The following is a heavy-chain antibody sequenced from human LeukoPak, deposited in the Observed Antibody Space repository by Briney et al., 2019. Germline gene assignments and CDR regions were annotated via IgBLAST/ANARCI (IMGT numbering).Heavy chain of an antibody. D-gene: IGHD3-22*01. CDR3: ARDQDSSCFDY. V-gene: IGHV3-30-3*01. J-gene: IGHJ4*02. Sequence: PGGSLRLSCAASGFTFSGYAMHWVRQAPGKGLEWVAVISYDGSNKYYADSVKGRFTISRDNSKNTLYLQMNSLRAEDTAVYYCARDQDSSCFDYWGQGTLVTVSS. CDR1: GFTFSGYA. CDR2: ISYDGSNK.